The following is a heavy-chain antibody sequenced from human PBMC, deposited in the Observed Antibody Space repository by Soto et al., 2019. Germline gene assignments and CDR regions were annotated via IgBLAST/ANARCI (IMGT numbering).Heavy chain of an antibody. CDR2: IWYDGSHK. Sequence: QVQLAESGGGVVQPGRSLRLSCAASGFTFRTYGMHWVRQAPGKGLEWVAVIWYDGSHKYYVDSVRGRFTIYRDNSKNTLDLEMNSLKTEDTAVYYGARAGSTWSYYYYFGLDVWGQGTTVSVSS. J-gene: IGHJ6*02. V-gene: IGHV3-33*01. D-gene: IGHD1-1*01. CDR3: ARAGSTWSYYYYFGLDV. CDR1: GFTFRTYG.